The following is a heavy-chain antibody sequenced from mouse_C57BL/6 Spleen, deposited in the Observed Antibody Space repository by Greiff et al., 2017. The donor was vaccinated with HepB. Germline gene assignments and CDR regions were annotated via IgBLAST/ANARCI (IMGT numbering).Heavy chain of an antibody. Sequence: EVKLVESGEGLVKPGGSLKLSCAASGFTFSSYAMSWVRQTPEKRLEWVAYISSGGDYIYYADTVKGRFTISRDNARNTLYLQMSSLKSEDTAMYYCTRDDIYYEYLYAMDDWGRGTSVTVSA. CDR1: GFTFSSYA. D-gene: IGHD2-4*01. CDR2: ISSGGDYI. V-gene: IGHV5-9-1*02. CDR3: TRDDIYYEYLYAMDD. J-gene: IGHJ4*01.